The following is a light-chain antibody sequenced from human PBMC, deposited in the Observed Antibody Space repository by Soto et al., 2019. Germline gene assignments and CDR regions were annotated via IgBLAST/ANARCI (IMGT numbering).Light chain of an antibody. V-gene: IGKV2-28*01. CDR2: LGS. CDR3: MQALQTPWT. CDR1: QSLLHSNGYNY. J-gene: IGKJ1*01. Sequence: DIVMTQSPLSLPVTPGEPASISCWSSQSLLHSNGYNYLDWYLQKPGQSPRLLIYLGSNRASGVPDRFRGSGSGTDFTLNISRVEAEDVGVYYCMQALQTPWTFGQGTKVDIK.